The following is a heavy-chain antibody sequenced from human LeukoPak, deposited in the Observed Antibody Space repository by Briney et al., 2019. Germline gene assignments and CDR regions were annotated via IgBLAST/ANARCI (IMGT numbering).Heavy chain of an antibody. J-gene: IGHJ4*02. CDR3: MVATAIY. CDR2: IKQDGSEK. CDR1: GFTFSNAW. V-gene: IGHV3-7*01. Sequence: GGSLRLSCAASGFTFSNAWMSWVRQAPGKGLEWVANIKQDGSEKYYVDSVKGRFTISRDNAKNSLYLQMNSLRAEDTAVYYCMVATAIYWGQGTLVTVSS. D-gene: IGHD5-12*01.